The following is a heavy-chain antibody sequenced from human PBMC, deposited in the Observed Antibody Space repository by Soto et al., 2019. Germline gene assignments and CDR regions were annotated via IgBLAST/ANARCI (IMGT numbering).Heavy chain of an antibody. Sequence: PSETLSLTCTASGGSISSGGYYWSWIRQHPGKGLEWTGYIYYSGSTYYNPSLKSRVTISVDTSKNQFSLKLSSVTAADTAVYYCAGRYSYGYLLDYWGQGTLVTVSS. D-gene: IGHD5-18*01. J-gene: IGHJ4*02. V-gene: IGHV4-31*03. CDR2: IYYSGST. CDR1: GGSISSGGYY. CDR3: AGRYSYGYLLDY.